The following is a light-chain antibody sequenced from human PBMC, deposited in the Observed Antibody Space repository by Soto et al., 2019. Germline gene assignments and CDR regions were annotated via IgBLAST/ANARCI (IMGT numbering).Light chain of an antibody. J-gene: IGKJ4*01. CDR2: ATS. Sequence: ENVLTQSPGTLSLSPGERATLSCRASQNVISSYLAWYQQKPGQAPSLLVYATSSRAAGIPDRFSGSGSGTDFTLTISRLEPEDFAVYYCQQYDSSHLTFGGGNKVASK. V-gene: IGKV3-20*01. CDR1: QNVISSY. CDR3: QQYDSSHLT.